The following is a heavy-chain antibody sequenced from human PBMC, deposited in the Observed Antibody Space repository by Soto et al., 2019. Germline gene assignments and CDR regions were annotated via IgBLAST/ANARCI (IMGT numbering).Heavy chain of an antibody. V-gene: IGHV3-7*01. Sequence: PGGSLRLSCAASGFTLSDYWMSWVRQAPGKGLEWVAYIKEDGIEKFHVDSVKGQFTISRDTAKNSLLLEMNSLRVEDTAIYYCARVVLYSNGWYDYWGQGTQVTVSS. J-gene: IGHJ4*02. CDR3: ARVVLYSNGWYDY. CDR1: GFTLSDYW. D-gene: IGHD6-19*01. CDR2: IKEDGIEK.